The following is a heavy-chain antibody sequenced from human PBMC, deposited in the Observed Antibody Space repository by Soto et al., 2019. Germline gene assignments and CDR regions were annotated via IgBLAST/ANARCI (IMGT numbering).Heavy chain of an antibody. D-gene: IGHD3-10*01. CDR2: IYHSGST. Sequence: PSETLSLTCAVSGGSISSGGYSWSWIRQPPGKGLEWIGYIYHSGSTYYNPSLKSRVTISVDRSKNQFSLKLSSVTAADTAVYYCARASLWFGVTFDYWGQGTLVTVSS. J-gene: IGHJ4*02. CDR1: GGSISSGGYS. V-gene: IGHV4-30-2*01. CDR3: ARASLWFGVTFDY.